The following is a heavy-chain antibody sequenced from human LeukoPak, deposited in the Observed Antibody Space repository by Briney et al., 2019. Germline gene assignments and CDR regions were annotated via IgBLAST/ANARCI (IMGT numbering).Heavy chain of an antibody. CDR1: GFTFSSYE. D-gene: IGHD2-2*02. CDR3: ASICSSTSCYTYYYYYMDV. V-gene: IGHV3-48*03. J-gene: IGHJ6*03. CDR2: ISSSGGTI. Sequence: PGGSLRLSCAASGFTFSSYEMNWVRQAPGKGLEWVSYISSSGGTIYYADSVKGRFTISRDNAKNSLYLQMNSLRAEDTAVYYCASICSSTSCYTYYYYYMDVWGKGTTVTVSS.